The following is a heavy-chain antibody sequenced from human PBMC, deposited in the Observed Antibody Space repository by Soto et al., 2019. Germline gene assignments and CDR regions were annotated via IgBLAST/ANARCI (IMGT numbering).Heavy chain of an antibody. CDR1: GGSISSGGYY. Sequence: PSETLSLTCTVSGGSISSGGYYWSWIRQHPGKGLEWIGYIYSSGSTFYNPSLKSRVTISVDTSKNQFSLNLNSVTAADTAVFYFARVLWSTVSPTRDSWFAPWGQGALVTVSS. CDR2: IYSSGST. CDR3: ARVLWSTVSPTRDSWFAP. D-gene: IGHD4-17*01. V-gene: IGHV4-31*03. J-gene: IGHJ5*02.